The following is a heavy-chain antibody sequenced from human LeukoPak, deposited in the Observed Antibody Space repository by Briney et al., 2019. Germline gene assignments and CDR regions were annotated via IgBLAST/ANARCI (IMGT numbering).Heavy chain of an antibody. Sequence: GGSLRLCCAASGFTFSSYSMNWVRQAPGKGLEWVSYISSSSSTIYYADSVKGRFTISRDNAKNSLYLQMNSLRAEDTAVYYCARIPGYCSGGSCPWDYWGQGTLVTVSS. V-gene: IGHV3-48*04. CDR1: GFTFSSYS. D-gene: IGHD2-15*01. CDR3: ARIPGYCSGGSCPWDY. J-gene: IGHJ4*02. CDR2: ISSSSSTI.